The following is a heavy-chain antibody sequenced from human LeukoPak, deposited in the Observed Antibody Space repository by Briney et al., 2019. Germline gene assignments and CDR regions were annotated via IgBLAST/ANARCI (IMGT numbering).Heavy chain of an antibody. D-gene: IGHD3-22*01. Sequence: GGSLRLSCAASGFTFSSYAMSWVRQAPGKGLEWVSVISDSGGSTYYADSVKGRFTISRDYSKNTLYLQVNSLRAEDTAVYYCARDTGALFYYDSSGSLGAFDIWGQGTMVTVSS. V-gene: IGHV3-23*01. J-gene: IGHJ3*02. CDR3: ARDTGALFYYDSSGSLGAFDI. CDR2: ISDSGGST. CDR1: GFTFSSYA.